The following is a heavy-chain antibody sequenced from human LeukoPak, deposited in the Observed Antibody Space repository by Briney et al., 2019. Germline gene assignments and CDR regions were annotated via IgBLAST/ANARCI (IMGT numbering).Heavy chain of an antibody. J-gene: IGHJ4*02. Sequence: NPSETLSLTCAVYGGSFSGYYWSSIRQPPGKGLEWVGEINHSGSTNYNPSLKSRLTISLDTSNNLLSLKLSSVTAADTAVYYCARANYYDSSGYSYWGQGTLVTVSS. CDR1: GGSFSGYY. CDR3: ARANYYDSSGYSY. V-gene: IGHV4-34*01. D-gene: IGHD3-22*01. CDR2: INHSGST.